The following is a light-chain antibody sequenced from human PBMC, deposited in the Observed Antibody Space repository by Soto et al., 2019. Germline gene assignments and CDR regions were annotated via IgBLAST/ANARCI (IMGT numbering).Light chain of an antibody. Sequence: QSALTQPASVSGSPGQSITISCTGTSSDVGGYNYVSWYQQHPGKAPKLMIYEVTNRPSGVPNRFSGSKSGNTASLTISGLQAEDEADYYCSSYTSNSTLVFGGGTKVTVL. CDR1: SSDVGGYNY. V-gene: IGLV2-14*01. CDR3: SSYTSNSTLV. CDR2: EVT. J-gene: IGLJ2*01.